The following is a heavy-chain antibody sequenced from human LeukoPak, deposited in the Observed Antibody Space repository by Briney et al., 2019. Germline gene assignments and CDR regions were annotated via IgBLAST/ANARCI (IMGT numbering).Heavy chain of an antibody. V-gene: IGHV1-46*01. CDR3: VREESGGYFDY. J-gene: IGHJ4*02. CDR2: ITPSVDTT. D-gene: IGHD2-8*02. CDR1: GYTFTDYL. Sequence: ASVKVSCKASGYTFTDYLLHWVRQAPGQGLEWVGRITPSVDTTNYAQKFRDRVTMTRDTSTSTVYMELSSLRSEDTAVYHCVREESGGYFDYWGQGTLVTVSS.